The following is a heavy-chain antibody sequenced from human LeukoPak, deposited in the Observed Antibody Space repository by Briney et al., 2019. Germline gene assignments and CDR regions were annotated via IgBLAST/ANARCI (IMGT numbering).Heavy chain of an antibody. CDR3: AELGITMIGGV. CDR1: GFTFSSYE. J-gene: IGHJ6*04. CDR2: ISSSGSAI. V-gene: IGHV3-48*03. D-gene: IGHD3-10*02. Sequence: GGSLRLSCAASGFTFSSYEMNGVRQAPGKGLEWVSYISSSGSAIYYADSVKGRFTISRDNAKNSLYLQMNSLRAEDTDVYYCAELGITMIGGVWGEGTTVTISS.